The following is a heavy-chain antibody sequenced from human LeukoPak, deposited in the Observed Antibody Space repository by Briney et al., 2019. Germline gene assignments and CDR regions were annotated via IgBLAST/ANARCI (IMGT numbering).Heavy chain of an antibody. D-gene: IGHD4-17*01. J-gene: IGHJ5*02. Sequence: ASVKVSCKASGYTFTGYYMHWVRQAPGQGLEWMGWINPNSGGTNYAQKFQGRVTMTRDTSISTAYMELRSLRSDDTAVYYCARAATVTTFSWFDPWGQGTLVTVSS. CDR3: ARAATVTTFSWFDP. CDR1: GYTFTGYY. V-gene: IGHV1-2*02. CDR2: INPNSGGT.